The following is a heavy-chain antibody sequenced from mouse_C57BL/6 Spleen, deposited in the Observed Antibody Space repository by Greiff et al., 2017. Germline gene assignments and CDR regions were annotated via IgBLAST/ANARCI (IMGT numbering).Heavy chain of an antibody. CDR3: TRDHGNYEGDAMDY. D-gene: IGHD2-1*01. CDR2: ISSGGAYI. CDR1: GFTFSSYA. V-gene: IGHV5-9-1*02. Sequence: EVKLEESGEGLVKPGGSLKLSCAASGFTFSSYAMSWVRQTPEKRLEWVAYISSGGAYIYYADTVKGRFTISRDNARNTLYLQMSSLKSEDTAMYYCTRDHGNYEGDAMDYWGQGTSVTVSS. J-gene: IGHJ4*01.